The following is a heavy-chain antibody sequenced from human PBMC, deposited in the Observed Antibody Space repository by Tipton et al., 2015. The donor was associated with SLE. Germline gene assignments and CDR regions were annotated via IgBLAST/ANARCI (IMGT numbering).Heavy chain of an antibody. CDR2: ISSSSSYI. D-gene: IGHD3-3*01. V-gene: IGHV3-21*01. CDR1: GFTFSSYS. Sequence: SLRLSCAASGFTFSSYSMNWVRQAPGKGLEWVSSISSSSSYIYYADSLKGRFTISRDNAKNSLYLQMNSLRAEDTAVYYCARGTEWSYYYGMDVWGQGTTVTASS. CDR3: ARGTEWSYYYGMDV. J-gene: IGHJ6*02.